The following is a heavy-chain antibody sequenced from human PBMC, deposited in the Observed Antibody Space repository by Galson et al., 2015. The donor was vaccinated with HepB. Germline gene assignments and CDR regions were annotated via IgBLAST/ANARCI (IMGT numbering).Heavy chain of an antibody. CDR1: GFTFSSYA. V-gene: IGHV3-23*01. Sequence: SLRLSCAASGFTFSSYAMSWVRQAPGKGLEWVSAISGSGGSTYYADSVKGRFTISRDNSKNTLYLQMNSLRAEDTAVYYCAKVLRGTYYDSSGYVGAVDIWGQGTMVTVSS. J-gene: IGHJ3*02. D-gene: IGHD3-22*01. CDR3: AKVLRGTYYDSSGYVGAVDI. CDR2: ISGSGGST.